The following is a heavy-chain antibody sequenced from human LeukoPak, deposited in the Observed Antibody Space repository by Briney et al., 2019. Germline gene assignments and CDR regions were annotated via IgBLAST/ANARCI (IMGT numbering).Heavy chain of an antibody. CDR2: IYYSGST. J-gene: IGHJ4*02. V-gene: IGHV4-59*01. Sequence: SETLSLTCTVSGASISSYYWSWIRQPPGKGLEWIGYIYYSGSTNYNPSLKSRVTISVDTSKNQFSLKLSSVTAADTAVYYCARVDGDYESYYFDYWGQGTLVTVSS. CDR3: ARVDGDYESYYFDY. D-gene: IGHD4-17*01. CDR1: GASISSYY.